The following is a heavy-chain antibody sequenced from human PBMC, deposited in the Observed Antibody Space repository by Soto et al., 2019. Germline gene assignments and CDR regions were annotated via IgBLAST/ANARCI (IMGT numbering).Heavy chain of an antibody. V-gene: IGHV4-30-2*01. Sequence: SETLSLTCAVSGGSISSGAYSWSWIRQPPGKGLEWIGYIYHSGSTYYNPSLKSRVTISVDRSKNLFSLKLNSVTAADTAVYYCARSDDYTNYIFDYWGQGTLVTVSS. D-gene: IGHD4-4*01. CDR3: ARSDDYTNYIFDY. CDR1: GGSISSGAYS. CDR2: IYHSGST. J-gene: IGHJ4*02.